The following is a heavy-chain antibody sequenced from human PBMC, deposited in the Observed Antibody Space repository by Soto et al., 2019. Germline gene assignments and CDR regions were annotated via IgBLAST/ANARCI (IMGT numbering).Heavy chain of an antibody. CDR1: GVTFSSYG. V-gene: IGHV3-30*18. CDR2: ISYDGSNT. Sequence: QVQLVESGGGVVQPGRSLRLSCVASGVTFSSYGMHWVRQAPGKGLEWVAIISYDGSNTYYADSVKGRFTISRDNSKHTLYLQMNSLRAEDTSVYYCAKEGGLSGSYYISSSYYFDYWGQGTLVTVSS. J-gene: IGHJ4*02. CDR3: AKEGGLSGSYYISSSYYFDY. D-gene: IGHD1-26*01.